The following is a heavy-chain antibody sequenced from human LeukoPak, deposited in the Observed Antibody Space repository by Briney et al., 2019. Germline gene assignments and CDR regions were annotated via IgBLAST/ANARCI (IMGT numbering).Heavy chain of an antibody. V-gene: IGHV1-2*02. D-gene: IGHD1-26*01. CDR1: VYTFTGFY. J-gene: IGHJ4*02. Sequence: GASVKVSCKASVYTFTGFYVHWVRQSPGQGPEWMGWINPYSSDTDYSQKFQGRITMTRDTSINTAYMELTRLTSEDSAIYYCARAMSAGTYSLIMGHWCQGTLVTVSP. CDR3: ARAMSAGTYSLIMGH. CDR2: INPYSSDT.